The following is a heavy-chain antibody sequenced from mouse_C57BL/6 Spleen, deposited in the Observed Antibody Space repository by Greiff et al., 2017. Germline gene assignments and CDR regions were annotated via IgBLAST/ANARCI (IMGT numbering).Heavy chain of an antibody. Sequence: EVQRVESGGGLVKPGGSLKLSCAASGFTFSSYAMSWVRQTPEKRLEWVATISDGGSYTYYPDNVKGRFTISRDNAKNNLYLQMSHLKSEDTAMYYCAREDNGYYDDYWGQGTTLTVSS. CDR3: AREDNGYYDDY. J-gene: IGHJ2*01. D-gene: IGHD2-2*01. V-gene: IGHV5-4*01. CDR2: ISDGGSYT. CDR1: GFTFSSYA.